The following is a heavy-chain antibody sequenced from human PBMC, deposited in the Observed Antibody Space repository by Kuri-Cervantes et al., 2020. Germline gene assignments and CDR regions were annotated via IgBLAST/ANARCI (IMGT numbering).Heavy chain of an antibody. V-gene: IGHV3-15*01. CDR2: IKSKPGGETT. CDR1: GFTFSNAW. Sequence: GESLKISCVGSGFTFSNAWMNWVRQAPGKGLEWVGRIKSKPGGETTDYAAPVKGRFTISRDDSKNMVYLQMNSLKTEDTAVYYCSTGGYYLDFWGKGTTVTVSS. J-gene: IGHJ6*03. CDR3: STGGYYLDF.